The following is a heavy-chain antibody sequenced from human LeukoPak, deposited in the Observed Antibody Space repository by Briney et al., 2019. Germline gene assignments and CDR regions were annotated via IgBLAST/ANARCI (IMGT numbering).Heavy chain of an antibody. Sequence: SETLSLTCTVSGGSISGYYWSWLRQPPGKGLEWIGYMYYSGSTTYNPSLKSRVTISVDTSKNQFSLKLTSVTAADTAVCYCARFHCSTTSCYRWFDPWGQGALVTVSS. CDR2: MYYSGST. V-gene: IGHV4-59*01. CDR1: GGSISGYY. CDR3: ARFHCSTTSCYRWFDP. D-gene: IGHD2-2*01. J-gene: IGHJ5*02.